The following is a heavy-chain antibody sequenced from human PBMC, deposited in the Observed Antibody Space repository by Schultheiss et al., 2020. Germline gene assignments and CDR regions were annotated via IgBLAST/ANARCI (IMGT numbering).Heavy chain of an antibody. CDR3: ARELGMTWFDP. CDR2: ISSSSSYI. V-gene: IGHV3-21*01. J-gene: IGHJ5*02. D-gene: IGHD3-16*01. Sequence: GGSLRLSCAASGFTFSSYAMSWVRQAPGKGLEWVSSISSSSSYIYYADSVKGRFTISRDNAKNSLYLQMNSLRAEDTAVYYCARELGMTWFDPWGQGTLVTGSS. CDR1: GFTFSSYA.